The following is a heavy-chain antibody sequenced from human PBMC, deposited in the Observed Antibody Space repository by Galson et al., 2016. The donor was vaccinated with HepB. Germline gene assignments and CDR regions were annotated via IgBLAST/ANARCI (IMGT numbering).Heavy chain of an antibody. D-gene: IGHD3-3*01. J-gene: IGHJ5*02. CDR3: ARMGEDFWSGYGWFDP. CDR2: IYTSGST. CDR1: GGSISSGSYY. V-gene: IGHV4-61*02. Sequence: TLSLTCTVSGGSISSGSYYWGWIRQPAGKGLEWIGRIYTSGSTNYNPSLKSRVTISVDTSKNQFSLKLSSVTAADTAVYYCARMGEDFWSGYGWFDPWGQGTLVTVSS.